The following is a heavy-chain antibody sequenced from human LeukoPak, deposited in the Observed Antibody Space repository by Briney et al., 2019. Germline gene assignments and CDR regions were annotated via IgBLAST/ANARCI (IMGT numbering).Heavy chain of an antibody. D-gene: IGHD3-22*01. CDR1: GGSISSGGYY. CDR2: IYYSGST. Sequence: SQTLSLTCTVSGGSISSGGYYWSWIRQHPGKGLEWIGYIYYSGSTYYNPSLKSRVTISVDTSKNQFSLKLSSVTAADTAVYYCARVRGVDSSGYLGSREAFDIWGQGTMVTVSS. V-gene: IGHV4-31*03. CDR3: ARVRGVDSSGYLGSREAFDI. J-gene: IGHJ3*02.